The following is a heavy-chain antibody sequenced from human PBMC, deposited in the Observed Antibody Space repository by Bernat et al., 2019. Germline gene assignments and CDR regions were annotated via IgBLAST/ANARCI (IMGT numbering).Heavy chain of an antibody. CDR2: ISSSSSYT. J-gene: IGHJ6*03. CDR1: GFTFSDYY. Sequence: QVQPVESGGGLVKPGGSLRLSCAASGFTFSDYYMSWIRQAPGKGLDWVSYISSSSSYTNYADSMKGRFTISRDHAKNSLYLQVNSLRAEDTAVYYCARGTSTSDPYMDVWGKGTTVTVSS. CDR3: ARGTSTSDPYMDV. V-gene: IGHV3-11*05.